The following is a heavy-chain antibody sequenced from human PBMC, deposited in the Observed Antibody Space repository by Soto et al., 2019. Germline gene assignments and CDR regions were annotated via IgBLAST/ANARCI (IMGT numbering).Heavy chain of an antibody. CDR3: TRDIDYYDSSGYQDY. J-gene: IGHJ4*02. CDR2: ISTSGNTI. V-gene: IGHV3-48*03. D-gene: IGHD3-22*01. CDR1: GFTFSSYE. Sequence: SRTLSCGASGFTFSSYEMNGVRQAQGEGLEWVSYISTSGNTIHYADSVKGRFTISRDNAKNSLYLQMNSLRAEDTAVYYCTRDIDYYDSSGYQDYWGQGTLVTVS.